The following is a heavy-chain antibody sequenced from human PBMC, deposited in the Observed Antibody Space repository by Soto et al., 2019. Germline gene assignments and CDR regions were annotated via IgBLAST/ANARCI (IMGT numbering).Heavy chain of an antibody. CDR2: ISTSGNT. D-gene: IGHD3-16*01. Sequence: QVQLEESGPGLVKPSEPLSLIGRVLVVSLGNSYWTWFRQSAGKGLEWIGRISTSGNTNYNPSLNSRLTMSVDTSKNQVSLKLTSVTAADTAVYYCARGGGVPALGDPWGQGTLVTVSS. V-gene: IGHV4-4*07. CDR3: ARGGGVPALGDP. J-gene: IGHJ5*02. CDR1: VVSLGNSY.